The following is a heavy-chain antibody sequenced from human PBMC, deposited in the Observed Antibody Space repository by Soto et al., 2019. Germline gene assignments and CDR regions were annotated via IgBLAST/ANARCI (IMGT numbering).Heavy chain of an antibody. Sequence: PGESLKISCNGSGYSFTSYWISWVRQMPGKGLEWMGRIDPSDSYTNYSPSFQGHVTISADKSISTAYLQWSSLKASDTAMYYCARMDRFLLYGMDVWGQGTKVTVSS. V-gene: IGHV5-10-1*01. D-gene: IGHD1-26*01. J-gene: IGHJ6*02. CDR1: GYSFTSYW. CDR3: ARMDRFLLYGMDV. CDR2: IDPSDSYT.